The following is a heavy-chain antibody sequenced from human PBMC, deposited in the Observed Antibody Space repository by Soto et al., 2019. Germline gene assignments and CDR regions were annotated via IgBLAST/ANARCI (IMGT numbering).Heavy chain of an antibody. Sequence: VQLVQSGAELKMPGASVKVSCKTSGYTFSNYGISWVRQAPGQGLEWMGWISIYYSYSHSSPKLHGRLILTTDTSTSIAFMELRNLKLDDTVVYYCAKNSSTWLDSWGQGTLVTVSS. CDR3: AKNSSTWLDS. D-gene: IGHD6-13*01. V-gene: IGHV1-18*01. J-gene: IGHJ5*01. CDR1: GYTFSNYG. CDR2: ISIYYSYS.